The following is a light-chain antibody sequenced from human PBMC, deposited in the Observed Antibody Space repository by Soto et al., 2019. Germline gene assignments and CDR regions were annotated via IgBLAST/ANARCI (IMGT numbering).Light chain of an antibody. CDR3: QQYNSYTWT. CDR2: DAS. Sequence: IQMTQAPSTLSASVGDRFTMTCRASQSICSWLAWYQQKPGKAPNLLIYDASSLESGVPSRFSGSGSGTQLTLTISSLQPDDFATYYCQQYNSYTWTFGQGTQVDIK. CDR1: QSICSW. J-gene: IGKJ1*01. V-gene: IGKV1-5*01.